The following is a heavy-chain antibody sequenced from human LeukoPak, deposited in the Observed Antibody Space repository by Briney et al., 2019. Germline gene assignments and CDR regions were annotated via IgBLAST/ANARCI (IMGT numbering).Heavy chain of an antibody. J-gene: IGHJ4*02. CDR3: ARDKRGYSYGYMADYFDY. CDR2: IYYSGST. Sequence: PSETLSLTCTVSGGSISSYYWSWIRQPPGKGLEWIGYIYYSGSTNYNPSLKSRVTISVDTSKNQFSLKLSSVTAADTAVYYCARDKRGYSYGYMADYFDYWGQGTLVTVSS. D-gene: IGHD5-18*01. CDR1: GGSISSYY. V-gene: IGHV4-59*01.